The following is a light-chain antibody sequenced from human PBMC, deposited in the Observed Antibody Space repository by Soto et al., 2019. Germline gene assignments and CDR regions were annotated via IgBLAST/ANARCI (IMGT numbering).Light chain of an antibody. CDR3: QSYDSSLRGWV. CDR1: SSHIGAGYD. J-gene: IGLJ3*02. Sequence: QSVLTQPPSVSGAPGQRVTISCTESSSHIGAGYDVHWYQQLPGTAPKLLIYGNSNRPSGVPDRFSGSKSGTSASLAITGLQAEDESDYYCQSYDSSLRGWVFGGGTKLTVL. V-gene: IGLV1-40*01. CDR2: GNS.